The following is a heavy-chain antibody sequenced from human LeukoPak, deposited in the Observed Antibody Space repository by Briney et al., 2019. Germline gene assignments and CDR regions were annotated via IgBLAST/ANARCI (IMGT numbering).Heavy chain of an antibody. CDR3: ARETQYYGMDV. CDR1: GFTFSSYA. J-gene: IGHJ6*02. Sequence: GGSLRLSCAASGFTFSSYAMHWVRQAPGKGLEYVSAISSNGGSTYYANSVKGRFTISRDNCKNTLYLQMGSLRAEDMAVYYCARETQYYGMDVWGQGTTVTVSS. CDR2: ISSNGGST. V-gene: IGHV3-64*01.